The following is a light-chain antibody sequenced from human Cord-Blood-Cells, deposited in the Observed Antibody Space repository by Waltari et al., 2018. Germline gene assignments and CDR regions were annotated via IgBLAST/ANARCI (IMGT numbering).Light chain of an antibody. V-gene: IGKV1-27*01. Sequence: DIQMTQSPSSLSASVGDRVTITCRASQGISNYLAWYQQKPGKVPKLLIYAASTLQSGVPSRFSGSRSGTDFTLTISSLQPEDVATYYCQKYNSAPRITFGPGTKVDIK. CDR2: AAS. J-gene: IGKJ3*01. CDR3: QKYNSAPRIT. CDR1: QGISNY.